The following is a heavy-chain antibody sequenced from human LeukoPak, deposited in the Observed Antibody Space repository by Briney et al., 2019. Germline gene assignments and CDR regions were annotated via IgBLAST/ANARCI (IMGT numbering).Heavy chain of an antibody. CDR1: GFTFSGYA. Sequence: PGGSLRLSCAASGFTFSGYAMSWVRHAPGKGLEWVSAISGSGGSTYYADSVKGRFTISRDNSKNTLYLQMNSLRAEDTAVCYCAKVGQYQLLSTWGQGTLVTVSS. CDR2: ISGSGGST. CDR3: AKVGQYQLLST. V-gene: IGHV3-23*01. J-gene: IGHJ4*02. D-gene: IGHD2-2*01.